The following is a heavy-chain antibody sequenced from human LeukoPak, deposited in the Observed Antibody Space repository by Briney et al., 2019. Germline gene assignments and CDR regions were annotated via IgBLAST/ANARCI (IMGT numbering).Heavy chain of an antibody. Sequence: GGSLRLSCAASGFTFSSYWMTWVRQTPGKGLEWVANIKHDGSDAYYADSVSGRLTVSRDNAKNSLYLQMNSLRAEDTAVYYCVKGGWVHILDCWGQGTLVTVSP. D-gene: IGHD1-1*01. CDR2: IKHDGSDA. J-gene: IGHJ4*02. V-gene: IGHV3-7*01. CDR3: VKGGWVHILDC. CDR1: GFTFSSYW.